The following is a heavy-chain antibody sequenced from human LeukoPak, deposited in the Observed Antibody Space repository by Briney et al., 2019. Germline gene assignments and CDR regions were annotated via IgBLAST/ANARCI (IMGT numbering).Heavy chain of an antibody. CDR1: GGSISSYY. CDR2: IYYSGST. CDR3: ARGVIAAAGTGHYFDY. J-gene: IGHJ4*02. V-gene: IGHV4-59*01. D-gene: IGHD6-13*01. Sequence: SETLSLTCTVSGGSISSYYWSWIRQPPGKGLEWIGYIYYSGSTNYNPSLKSRVTISVDTSKNQFSLKLSSVTAADTAVYYCARGVIAAAGTGHYFDYWGQGTLVTVSS.